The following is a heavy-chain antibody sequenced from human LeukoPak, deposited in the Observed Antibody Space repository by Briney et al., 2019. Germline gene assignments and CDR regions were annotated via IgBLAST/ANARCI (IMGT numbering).Heavy chain of an antibody. CDR2: INHSGST. CDR1: GGSFSGYY. D-gene: IGHD6-6*01. J-gene: IGHJ4*02. Sequence: PSETLSLTCAVYGGSFSGYYWSWIRQPPGKGLEWIGEINHSGSTNYNPSLKSRVTISVDTSKNQFSLKLSSVTVADTAVYYCASPIAARPRDYWGQGTLVTVSS. CDR3: ASPIAARPRDY. V-gene: IGHV4-34*01.